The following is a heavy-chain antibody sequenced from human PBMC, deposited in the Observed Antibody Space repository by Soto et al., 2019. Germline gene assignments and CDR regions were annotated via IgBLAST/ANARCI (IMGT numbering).Heavy chain of an antibody. CDR3: ARDPSPYTSGWYGIDF. CDR1: GYNFAGYW. CDR2: IYPSDSDT. J-gene: IGHJ4*01. V-gene: IGHV5-51*01. D-gene: IGHD6-19*01. Sequence: GESLKISCKGSGYNFAGYWIAWVRQMPGKGLELMGIIYPSDSDTRYRPSFQGQVTISADKSISSAYLQWSSLRASDTAMYYCARDPSPYTSGWYGIDFWGLGTLVTVSS.